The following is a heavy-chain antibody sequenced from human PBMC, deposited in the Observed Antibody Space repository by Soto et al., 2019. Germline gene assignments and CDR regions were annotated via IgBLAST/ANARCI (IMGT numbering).Heavy chain of an antibody. CDR2: ISNDESKK. V-gene: IGHV3-30-3*01. CDR1: VFTFSTYS. CDR3: ERSIAVDGIEY. J-gene: IGHJ4*02. D-gene: IGHD6-19*01. Sequence: PGVSXRLSCSSSVFTFSTYSLHLFRQAPGKGLEWVAVISNDESKKYYANSVKGRFTISRDNSNNTGYLQMNSLRREDTAIYYCERSIAVDGIEYWGQGTLVTVS.